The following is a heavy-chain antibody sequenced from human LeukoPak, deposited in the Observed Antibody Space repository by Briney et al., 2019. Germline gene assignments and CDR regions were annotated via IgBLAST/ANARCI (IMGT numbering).Heavy chain of an antibody. J-gene: IGHJ4*02. CDR2: IYHSGST. Sequence: SETLSLTCTVSGDSISSGGYYWRWIRQPPGKGLEWIGYIYHSGSTYYNPSLKSRVTISVDRSKNQFSLKLSSVTAADTAVYYCAIRYDFWSGYHDYWGQGTLVTVSS. D-gene: IGHD3-3*01. CDR3: AIRYDFWSGYHDY. CDR1: GDSISSGGYY. V-gene: IGHV4-30-2*01.